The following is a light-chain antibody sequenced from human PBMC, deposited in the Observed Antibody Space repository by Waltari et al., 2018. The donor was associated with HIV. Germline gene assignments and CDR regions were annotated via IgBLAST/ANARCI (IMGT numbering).Light chain of an antibody. CDR2: LGS. CDR3: MQALQTLT. V-gene: IGKV2-28*01. Sequence: EIVMTHSPLSLLVTPGEPASIPCRSSQSLLHSNGYNYLDWYVQSPGQFPQLLIYLGSNRASGVPDRCSGSGLSIDFTLKISRVDAEYVGIYYGMQALQTLTFGGGTKVEIK. CDR1: QSLLHSNGYNY. J-gene: IGKJ4*01.